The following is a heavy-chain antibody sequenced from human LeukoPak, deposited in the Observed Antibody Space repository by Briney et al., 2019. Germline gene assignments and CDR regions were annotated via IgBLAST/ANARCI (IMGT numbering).Heavy chain of an antibody. CDR2: IYYSGST. V-gene: IGHV4-39*07. CDR3: ARAYSSSWYFNWFDP. J-gene: IGHJ5*02. CDR1: GGSISSSSYY. Sequence: SETLSLTCTVSGGSISSSSYYWGWIRQPPGKGLEWIGSIYYSGSTYYNPSLKSRVTISVDTSKNQFSLKLSSVTAADTAVYYCARAYSSSWYFNWFDPWGQGTLVAVSS. D-gene: IGHD6-13*01.